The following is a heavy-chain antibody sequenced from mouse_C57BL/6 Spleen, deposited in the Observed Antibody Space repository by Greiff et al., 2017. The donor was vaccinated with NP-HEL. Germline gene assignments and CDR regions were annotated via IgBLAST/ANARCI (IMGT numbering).Heavy chain of an antibody. D-gene: IGHD4-1*01. J-gene: IGHJ2*01. CDR2: IDPSDSYT. CDR1: GYTFTSYW. Sequence: QVQLQQPGAELVMPGASVKLSCKASGYTFTSYWMHWVKQRPGQGLEWIGEIDPSDSYTNYNQKFKGKSTLTVDKSSSTAYMQLSSLTSEDSAVYYCAIERDWDGYFDYWGQGTTLTVSS. CDR3: AIERDWDGYFDY. V-gene: IGHV1-69*01.